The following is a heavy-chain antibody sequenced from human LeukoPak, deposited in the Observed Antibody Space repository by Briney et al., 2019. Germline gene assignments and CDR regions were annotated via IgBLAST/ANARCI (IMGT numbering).Heavy chain of an antibody. Sequence: SETLSLTCAVYGGSFSGYYWSWIRQPPGKGLEWIGEINHSGSTNYNPSLKSRVTISVDTSKNQFSLKLSSVTAADTAVYYCGVRTKTYYYYMDVWGKGSTVTVSS. J-gene: IGHJ6*03. D-gene: IGHD1-1*01. V-gene: IGHV4-34*01. CDR3: GVRTKTYYYYMDV. CDR2: INHSGST. CDR1: GGSFSGYY.